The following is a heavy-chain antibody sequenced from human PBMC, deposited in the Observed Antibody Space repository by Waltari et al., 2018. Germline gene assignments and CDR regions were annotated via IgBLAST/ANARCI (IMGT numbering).Heavy chain of an antibody. Sequence: QVQLVQSGAEVKKPVSSVKVSCKASGGTFSSYAISWVRQAPGQGLEWMGGSNHNSGGTNYAQKFQGRVTMTRDTSISKASMELSRVRSDDTAVYYCARDPARELRQQQLVPTSDYWGQGTLVTVSS. CDR3: ARDPARELRQQQLVPTSDY. J-gene: IGHJ4*02. V-gene: IGHV1-2*02. D-gene: IGHD6-13*01. CDR1: GGTFSSYA. CDR2: SNHNSGGT.